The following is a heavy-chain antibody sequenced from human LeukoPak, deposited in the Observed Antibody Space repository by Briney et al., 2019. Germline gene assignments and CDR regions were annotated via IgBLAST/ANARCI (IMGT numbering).Heavy chain of an antibody. CDR3: ARGSYSSGWYRGGYFDY. CDR1: GFTFSSYG. J-gene: IGHJ4*02. Sequence: PGGSLRLSCAASGFTFSSYGIHWVRQAPGKGLEWVTFIRYDGSNKYYADSVKGRFTISRDNSKNTLYLQMGSLRAEDMAVYYCARGSYSSGWYRGGYFDYWGQGTLVTVSS. D-gene: IGHD6-19*01. V-gene: IGHV3-30*02. CDR2: IRYDGSNK.